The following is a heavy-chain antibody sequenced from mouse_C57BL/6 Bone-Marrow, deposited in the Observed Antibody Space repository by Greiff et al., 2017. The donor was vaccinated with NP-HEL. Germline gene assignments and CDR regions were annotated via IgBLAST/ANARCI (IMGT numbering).Heavy chain of an antibody. Sequence: EVKLVESGGGLVKPGGSLKLSCAASGFTFSDYGMHWVRQAPEKGLEWVAYISSGSSTIYYADTVKGRFTISRENAKNTMFLQLTSLKSENTAMEYCAMTYYGSCWDFDVWGTGTTVTVAS. CDR3: AMTYYGSCWDFDV. V-gene: IGHV5-17*01. J-gene: IGHJ1*03. D-gene: IGHD2-10*01. CDR1: GFTFSDYG. CDR2: ISSGSSTI.